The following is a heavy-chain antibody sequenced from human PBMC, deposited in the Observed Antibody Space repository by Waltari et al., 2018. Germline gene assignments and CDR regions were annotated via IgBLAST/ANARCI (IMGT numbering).Heavy chain of an antibody. V-gene: IGHV3-21*01. CDR1: GFTFSSYS. D-gene: IGHD3-3*01. CDR2: ISSSSSYI. Sequence: EVQLVESGGGLVKPGGSLRLSCAASGFTFSSYSMNWVRQAPGKGLEWVSSISSSSSYIYHADSVKGRFTISRDNAKNSLYLQMNSLRAEDTAVYYCASGTVRFLEWLFFGMDVWGQGTTVTVSS. CDR3: ASGTVRFLEWLFFGMDV. J-gene: IGHJ6*02.